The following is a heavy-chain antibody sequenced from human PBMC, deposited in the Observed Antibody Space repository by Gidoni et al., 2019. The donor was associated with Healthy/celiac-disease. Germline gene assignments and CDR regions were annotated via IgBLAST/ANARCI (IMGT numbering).Heavy chain of an antibody. Sequence: QVQLVQSGAEVKKPGSSVKVSCKASGGTFSSYAISWVRQAPGQGLEWMGGIIPIFGTANYAQKFQGRVTITADESTSTAYMELSSLRSEDTAVYYCARDDIVVVPAATMGAYYYYGMDVWGQGTTVTVSS. V-gene: IGHV1-69*01. J-gene: IGHJ6*02. CDR3: ARDDIVVVPAATMGAYYYYGMDV. CDR1: GGTFSSYA. D-gene: IGHD2-2*01. CDR2: IIPIFGTA.